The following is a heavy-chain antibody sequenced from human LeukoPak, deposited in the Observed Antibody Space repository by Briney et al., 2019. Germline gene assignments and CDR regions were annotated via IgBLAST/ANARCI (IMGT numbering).Heavy chain of an antibody. Sequence: SETLSLTCAVSVYSISSGYYWGWIRQPPGKGLEWIGSIYHSGSTYYNPSLKSRVTISVDTSKNQFSLKLSSVTAADTAVYYCARSAGDYEDAFDIWGQGTMVTVSS. J-gene: IGHJ3*02. CDR2: IYHSGST. D-gene: IGHD4-17*01. CDR3: ARSAGDYEDAFDI. V-gene: IGHV4-38-2*01. CDR1: VYSISSGYY.